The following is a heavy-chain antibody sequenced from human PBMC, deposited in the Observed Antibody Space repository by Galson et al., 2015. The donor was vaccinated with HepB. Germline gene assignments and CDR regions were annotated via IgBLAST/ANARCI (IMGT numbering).Heavy chain of an antibody. CDR3: ASSYYYDNSGYFKRCSGCH. Sequence: SLRLSCAASGFTFSSYSMNWVRQAPGKGLEWVSYISSSSSTIYYADSVKGRFTISRDNAENSLYLQMNSLRDEDTAVYYCASSYYYDNSGYFKRCSGCHRGQGTLVPVSP. J-gene: IGHJ4*02. CDR1: GFTFSSYS. V-gene: IGHV3-48*02. CDR2: ISSSSSTI. D-gene: IGHD3-22*01.